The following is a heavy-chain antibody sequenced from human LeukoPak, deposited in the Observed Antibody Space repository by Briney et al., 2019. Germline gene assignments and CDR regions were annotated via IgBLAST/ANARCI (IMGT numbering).Heavy chain of an antibody. D-gene: IGHD3-10*01. CDR2: IYYSGST. CDR3: ASFRGYGSGSYYKLASPFDY. Sequence: PSETLSLTCTVSGGSINSGDYYWSWIRQPPGKGLEWIGYIYYSGSTYYNPSLKSRVTISVDTSKNQFSLKLSSVTAADTAVYYCASFRGYGSGSYYKLASPFDYWGQGTLVTVSS. V-gene: IGHV4-30-4*08. CDR1: GGSINSGDYY. J-gene: IGHJ4*02.